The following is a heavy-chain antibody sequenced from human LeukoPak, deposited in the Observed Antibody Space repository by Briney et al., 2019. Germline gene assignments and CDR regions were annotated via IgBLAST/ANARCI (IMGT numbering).Heavy chain of an antibody. J-gene: IGHJ3*02. V-gene: IGHV1-69*05. Sequence: GSSVKVSCKASGGTFSSYAISWVRQAPGQGLEWMGGIIPIFGTANYAQKFQGRVTITTDESTSTAYMELSSLRSEDTAVYYCTRLETGTTSDDAFDIWGQGTMVTVSS. CDR2: IIPIFGTA. D-gene: IGHD1-7*01. CDR1: GGTFSSYA. CDR3: TRLETGTTSDDAFDI.